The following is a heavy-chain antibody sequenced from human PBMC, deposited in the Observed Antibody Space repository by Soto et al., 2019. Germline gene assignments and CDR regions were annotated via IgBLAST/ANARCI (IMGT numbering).Heavy chain of an antibody. J-gene: IGHJ4*02. V-gene: IGHV4-30-2*01. CDR2: IYHSGST. D-gene: IGHD5-18*01. Sequence: QLQLQESGSGLVKPSQTLSLTFAVSGGSIISGGYSWSWIRQPPGNGLEWIGYIYHSGSTYYNLSLKSRVTISVDRSKNKFSLKLSAGTAADTAVYYCARVDKAMVRRGFFDYWGQGTLVTVSS. CDR1: GGSIISGGYS. CDR3: ARVDKAMVRRGFFDY.